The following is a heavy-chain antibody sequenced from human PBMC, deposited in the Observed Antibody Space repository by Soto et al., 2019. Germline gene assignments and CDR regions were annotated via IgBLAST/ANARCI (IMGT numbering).Heavy chain of an antibody. CDR1: GGAIISDY. CDR3: ARVLSGTSLFDY. CDR2: ISYSGST. D-gene: IGHD1-26*01. J-gene: IGHJ4*02. Sequence: ETLSLTCTVSGGAIISDYWSWIRQPPGKGLEWIGYISYSGSTNYNPSLKSLATISVDTSKNQFSLKLSSVTAADTAVYYCARVLSGTSLFDYWGQGTLVTVSS. V-gene: IGHV4-59*01.